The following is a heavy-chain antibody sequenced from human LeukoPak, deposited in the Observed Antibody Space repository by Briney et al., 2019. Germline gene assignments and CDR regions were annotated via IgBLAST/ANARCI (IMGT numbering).Heavy chain of an antibody. J-gene: IGHJ4*02. CDR3: ASVSSGYYDFDY. V-gene: IGHV4-31*03. Sequence: PSQTLSLTCTVSGGSISSGGYYWSWIRQHPGKGLEWIGYIYYSGSTYYNPSLKSRVTISVDTSKNQFSLKLSSVTAADTAVYYCASVSSGYYDFDYWGQGTLVTVSS. CDR1: GGSISSGGYY. CDR2: IYYSGST. D-gene: IGHD3-22*01.